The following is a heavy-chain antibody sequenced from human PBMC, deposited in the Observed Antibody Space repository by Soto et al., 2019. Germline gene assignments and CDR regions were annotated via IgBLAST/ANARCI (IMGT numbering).Heavy chain of an antibody. J-gene: IGHJ4*02. V-gene: IGHV3-33*01. D-gene: IGHD6-13*01. CDR3: ARDQLYSCSWSDY. CDR1: GFTFSSYG. Sequence: QVQLVESGGGVVQPGRSLRLSCAASGFTFSSYGMHWVRQAPGKGLEWVSGIYYDGSNKYYADSVKGRFTISRDNAKNTLYLQMNSLRAEDTAVYYCARDQLYSCSWSDYWGQGTLVTVSS. CDR2: IYYDGSNK.